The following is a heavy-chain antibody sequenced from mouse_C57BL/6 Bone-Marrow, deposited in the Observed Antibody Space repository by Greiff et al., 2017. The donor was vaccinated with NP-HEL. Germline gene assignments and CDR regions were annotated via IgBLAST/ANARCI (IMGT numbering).Heavy chain of an antibody. CDR3: TRRGGDSSRFAY. V-gene: IGHV6-6*01. CDR1: GFTFSDAW. Sequence: EVQGVESGGGLVQPGGSMKLSCAASGFTFSDAWMDWVRQSPEKGLEWVAEIRNKANNHATYYAESVKGRFTISRDDSKSSVYLQMNSLRAEDTGIYYCTRRGGDSSRFAYWGQGTLVTVSA. D-gene: IGHD3-3*01. CDR2: IRNKANNHAT. J-gene: IGHJ3*01.